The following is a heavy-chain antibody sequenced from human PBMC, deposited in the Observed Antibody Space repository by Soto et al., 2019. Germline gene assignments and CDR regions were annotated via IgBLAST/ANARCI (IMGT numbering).Heavy chain of an antibody. CDR3: AKGSSSPSGSYSSFDY. D-gene: IGHD1-26*01. Sequence: EVQLVESGGVVVQPGGSLRLSCAASGFTFDDYTMHWVRQAPGKGLEWVSLISWDGGSTYYADSVKGRFTISRDNSKNSLYLQMNSLRTEDTALYYCAKGSSSPSGSYSSFDYWGQGTLVTVSS. J-gene: IGHJ4*02. CDR1: GFTFDDYT. V-gene: IGHV3-43*01. CDR2: ISWDGGST.